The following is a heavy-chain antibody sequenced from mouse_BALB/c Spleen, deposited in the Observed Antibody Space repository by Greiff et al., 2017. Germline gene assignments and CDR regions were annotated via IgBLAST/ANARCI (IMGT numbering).Heavy chain of an antibody. J-gene: IGHJ4*01. CDR3: ARYYRYEGAMDY. Sequence: AQVVESGAELMKPGASVKISCKATGYTFSSYWIEWVKQRPGHGLEWIGEILPGSGSTNYNEKFKGKATFTADTSSNTAYMQLSSLTSEDSAVYYCARYYRYEGAMDYWGQGTSVTVSS. D-gene: IGHD2-14*01. CDR1: GYTFSSYW. V-gene: IGHV1-9*01. CDR2: ILPGSGST.